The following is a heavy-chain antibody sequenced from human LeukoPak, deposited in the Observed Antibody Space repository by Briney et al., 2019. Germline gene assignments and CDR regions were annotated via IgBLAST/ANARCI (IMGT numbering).Heavy chain of an antibody. Sequence: GGSLRLSCTASGFTFGDYAMTWVRQAPGKGLEWVSRIRNKANSYITEYAASVKGRFAISRDDSKNSVFLQLNSLKTEDTAVYYCTRVNLRTGERFFDYWGQGTLVTVSS. CDR1: GFTFGDYA. CDR2: IRNKANSYIT. J-gene: IGHJ4*02. CDR3: TRVNLRTGERFFDY. D-gene: IGHD7-27*01. V-gene: IGHV3-72*01.